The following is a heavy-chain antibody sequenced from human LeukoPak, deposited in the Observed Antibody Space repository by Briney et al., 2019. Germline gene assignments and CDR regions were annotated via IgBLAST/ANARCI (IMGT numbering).Heavy chain of an antibody. D-gene: IGHD1-1*01. CDR2: TYYRSKWHN. CDR3: ARGTGFNWFDP. J-gene: IGHJ5*02. V-gene: IGHV6-1*01. CDR1: GDSVSNKNTA. Sequence: SQTLSLTCAISGDSVSNKNTAWNWIRQSPPRGLEWLGRTYYRSKWHNTYAASVKSRITINPDTSKNQFSLKLSSVTAADTAVYYCARGTGFNWFDPWGQGTLVTVSS.